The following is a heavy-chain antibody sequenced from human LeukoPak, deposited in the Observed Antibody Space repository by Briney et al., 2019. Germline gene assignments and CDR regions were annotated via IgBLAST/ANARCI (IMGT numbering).Heavy chain of an antibody. CDR3: ARTKNSYTDINTAWFDP. CDR2: IIPIFGTA. V-gene: IGHV1-69*05. CDR1: GYSFTSYW. Sequence: KISCKGSGYSFTSYWIGWVRQAPGQGLEWMGRIIPIFGTANYAQKFQGRVTITTDESTSTAYMELSSLRSEDTAVYYCARTKNSYTDINTAWFDPWGQGTLVTVSS. D-gene: IGHD2-15*01. J-gene: IGHJ5*02.